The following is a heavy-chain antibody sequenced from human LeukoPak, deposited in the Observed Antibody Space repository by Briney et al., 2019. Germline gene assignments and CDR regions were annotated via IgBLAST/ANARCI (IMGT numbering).Heavy chain of an antibody. Sequence: PGGSLRLSCAASGFTFSSYSMNWLRQAPGKGLAWVSAISGSGGNTYHADSVKGRFTISRDNSKNTLYLQMSSLRAEDTALYYCAKGFIYCSGDSCYPGNWYFDLWGRGTLVTVSS. D-gene: IGHD2-15*01. CDR3: AKGFIYCSGDSCYPGNWYFDL. J-gene: IGHJ2*01. CDR1: GFTFSSYS. V-gene: IGHV3-23*01. CDR2: ISGSGGNT.